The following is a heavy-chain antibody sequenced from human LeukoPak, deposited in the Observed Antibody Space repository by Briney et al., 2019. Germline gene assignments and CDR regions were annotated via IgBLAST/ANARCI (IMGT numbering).Heavy chain of an antibody. Sequence: SETLSLTCTVSGGSISSYYWSWIRQPPGKGLEWIAYIYYSGSTNYNPSLKSRVTISVDTSKKQFSLKLSSVTAADTAVYYCARRGYASSWSFDYWGQGTLVTVSS. V-gene: IGHV4-59*08. J-gene: IGHJ4*02. D-gene: IGHD6-13*01. CDR3: ARRGYASSWSFDY. CDR1: GGSISSYY. CDR2: IYYSGST.